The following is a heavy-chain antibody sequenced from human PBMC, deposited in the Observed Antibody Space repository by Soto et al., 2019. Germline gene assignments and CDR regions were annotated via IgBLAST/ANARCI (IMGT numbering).Heavy chain of an antibody. CDR2: ISYDGSNK. J-gene: IGHJ6*02. V-gene: IGHV3-30*18. CDR3: AKDYYDSSGYLAWLNGDGMDV. D-gene: IGHD3-22*01. CDR1: GFTFSSYG. Sequence: PGGSLRLSCAASGFTFSSYGMHWVRQAPGKGLEWVAVISYDGSNKYYADSVKGRFTISRDNSKNTLYLQMNSLRAEDTAVYYCAKDYYDSSGYLAWLNGDGMDVWGQGTTVTVSS.